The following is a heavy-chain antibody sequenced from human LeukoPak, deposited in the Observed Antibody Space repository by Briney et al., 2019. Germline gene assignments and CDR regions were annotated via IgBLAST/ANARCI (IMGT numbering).Heavy chain of an antibody. CDR1: GGSFSTHY. D-gene: IGHD5-12*01. CDR3: ARGRGGYRSRDAFDI. V-gene: IGHV4-34*01. J-gene: IGHJ3*02. Sequence: SETLSLTCAVYGGSFSTHYWTWIRQPPGKGLEWIGEINHSGATNYNPSLESRVAISVDTSVKQFSLTLKSVTAADTAVYYCARGRGGYRSRDAFDIWGQGTMVTVSS. CDR2: INHSGAT.